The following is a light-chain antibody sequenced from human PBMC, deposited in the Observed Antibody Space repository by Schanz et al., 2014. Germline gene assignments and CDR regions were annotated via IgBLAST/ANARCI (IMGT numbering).Light chain of an antibody. Sequence: EIVLTQSPATLSLSPGERATLSCRASQSVSSSYLAWYQQKPGQAPRLLICGASSRATGIPDRFSGSGSGTDFTRTISRLEPEDCALYYCQQYGSPITFGQGTRLEIK. CDR3: QQYGSPIT. V-gene: IGKV3-20*01. CDR1: QSVSSSY. CDR2: GAS. J-gene: IGKJ5*01.